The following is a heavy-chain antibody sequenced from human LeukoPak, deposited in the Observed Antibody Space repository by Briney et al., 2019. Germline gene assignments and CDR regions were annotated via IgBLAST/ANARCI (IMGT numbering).Heavy chain of an antibody. V-gene: IGHV4-39*07. CDR2: MSYSGKI. CDR1: GDSITKKNFF. J-gene: IGHJ5*02. Sequence: SETLSLTCTISGDSITKKNFFWGWIRQPPGQGLEWIVSMSYSGKIYYNPSLKSRVSISIDTSKNQLSLKLNSVTAADTAVYYCARSPQGTATTANWLDPWGQGTLVTVSS. D-gene: IGHD4-17*01. CDR3: ARSPQGTATTANWLDP.